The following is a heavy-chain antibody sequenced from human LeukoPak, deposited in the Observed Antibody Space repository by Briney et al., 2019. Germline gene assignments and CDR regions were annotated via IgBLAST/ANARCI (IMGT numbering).Heavy chain of an antibody. CDR2: ISSSSSYI. Sequence: PGGSLGLSCAASGFTFSSYSMNWVRQAPGEGLEWVSSISSSSSYIYYADSVKGRFTISRDNAKNSLYLQMNSLRAEDTAVYYCARVMHSSSWSSYYFDYWGQGTLVTVSS. CDR1: GFTFSSYS. CDR3: ARVMHSSSWSSYYFDY. V-gene: IGHV3-21*01. J-gene: IGHJ4*02. D-gene: IGHD6-13*01.